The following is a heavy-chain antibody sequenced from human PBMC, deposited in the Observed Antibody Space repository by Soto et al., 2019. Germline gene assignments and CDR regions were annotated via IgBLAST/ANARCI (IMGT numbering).Heavy chain of an antibody. V-gene: IGHV1-18*01. CDR1: GYIFVNYG. CDR3: XXXXXXXXXXXQXV. Sequence: QVQLVQSGDEVKKPGASVKVSCKASGYIFVNYGIAWVRQAPGQGLEWMGWISPYTGNTHSATKIQGRLTMTTDTSTSTAYMDXXXXXXXXXXXXXXXXXXXXXXXXXQXVWGQGTTVTVSS. CDR2: ISPYTGNT. J-gene: IGHJ6*02.